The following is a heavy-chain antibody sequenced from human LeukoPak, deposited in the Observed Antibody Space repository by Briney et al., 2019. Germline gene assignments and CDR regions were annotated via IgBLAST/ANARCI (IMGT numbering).Heavy chain of an antibody. CDR3: ARAMTTVTTPGGFDY. J-gene: IGHJ4*02. CDR2: IWYDGSNK. Sequence: PGRSLRLSCAASGFTFSSYGMHWVRQAPGKGLEWVAVIWYDGSNKYYADSVKGRFTISRDNSKNTLYLQMNSLRAEDTAVYYCARAMTTVTTPGGFDYWGQGTLVTASS. CDR1: GFTFSSYG. V-gene: IGHV3-33*01. D-gene: IGHD4-17*01.